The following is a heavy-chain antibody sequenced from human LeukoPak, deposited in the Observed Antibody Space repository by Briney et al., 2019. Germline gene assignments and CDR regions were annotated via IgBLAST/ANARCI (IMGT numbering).Heavy chain of an antibody. CDR2: IIPIFGTA. CDR3: ARDQGYCSGGSCHSREYDYYYGMDV. J-gene: IGHJ6*04. CDR1: GGTFSSYA. D-gene: IGHD2-15*01. V-gene: IGHV1-69*06. Sequence: SVKVSCKASGGTFSSYAISWVRQAPGQGLEWMGGIIPIFGTANYAQKFQGRVTITADKSTSTAYMELSSLRSEDTAVYYCARDQGYCSGGSCHSREYDYYYGMDVWGKGTTVTVSS.